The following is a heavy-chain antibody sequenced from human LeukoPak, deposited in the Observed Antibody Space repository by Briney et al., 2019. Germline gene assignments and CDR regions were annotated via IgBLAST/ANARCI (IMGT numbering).Heavy chain of an antibody. Sequence: SETLSLTCTVSGASISSSNSYWGWIRQPPGKGLGWIGSIYYSGNTYYNASLKSQVSISIDTSKNQFSLRLTSVTAADTAVYYCAREAGVVDYWGQGTLVTVSS. CDR1: GASISSSNSY. J-gene: IGHJ4*02. D-gene: IGHD2-2*01. CDR2: IYYSGNT. CDR3: AREAGVVDY. V-gene: IGHV4-39*07.